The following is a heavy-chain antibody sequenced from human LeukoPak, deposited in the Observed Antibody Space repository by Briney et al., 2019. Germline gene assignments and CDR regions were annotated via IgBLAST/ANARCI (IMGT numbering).Heavy chain of an antibody. J-gene: IGHJ4*02. Sequence: SVKVSCKASGGTFSSYAISWVRQAPGQGLEWTGGIIPIFGTANYAQKFQGRVTITADESTSTAYMELSSLRSEDTAVYYCARTSGYYPRGCLDYWGQGTLVTVSS. CDR2: IIPIFGTA. CDR3: ARTSGYYPRGCLDY. CDR1: GGTFSSYA. D-gene: IGHD3-22*01. V-gene: IGHV1-69*13.